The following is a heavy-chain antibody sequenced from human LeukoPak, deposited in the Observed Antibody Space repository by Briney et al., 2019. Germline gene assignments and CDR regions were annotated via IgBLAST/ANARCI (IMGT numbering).Heavy chain of an antibody. Sequence: GGSLRLSCAASGFTFSSYAMHWVRQAPGKGLEWVAVISYDGNNKYYADSVKGRFTVSRDNSKNTLYLQMNSLRAEDTAVYYCARDSYYYDSIRGEFDYWGQGTLVTVSS. J-gene: IGHJ4*02. V-gene: IGHV3-30-3*01. CDR2: ISYDGNNK. D-gene: IGHD3-22*01. CDR1: GFTFSSYA. CDR3: ARDSYYYDSIRGEFDY.